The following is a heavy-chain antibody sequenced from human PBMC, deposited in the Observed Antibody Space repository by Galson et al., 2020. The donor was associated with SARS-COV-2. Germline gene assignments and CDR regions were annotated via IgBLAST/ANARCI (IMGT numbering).Heavy chain of an antibody. Sequence: TGGSLRLSCAASGFTFSSYAMHWVRQATGKGLEWVAVISYDGSNKYYADSVKGRFTISRDNSKNTLYLQMNSLRAEDTAVYYCARDNSGSYYGGFDPWGQGTLVTVSS. CDR2: ISYDGSNK. CDR3: ARDNSGSYYGGFDP. V-gene: IGHV3-30-3*01. J-gene: IGHJ5*02. D-gene: IGHD1-26*01. CDR1: GFTFSSYA.